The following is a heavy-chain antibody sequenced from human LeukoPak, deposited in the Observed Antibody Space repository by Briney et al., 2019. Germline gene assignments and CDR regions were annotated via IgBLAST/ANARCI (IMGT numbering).Heavy chain of an antibody. CDR3: AREGFDSSSVIYYYYMDV. V-gene: IGHV1-46*01. J-gene: IGHJ6*03. CDR1: GYTFTSYY. D-gene: IGHD6-13*01. CDR2: INPSGGST. Sequence: ASVKVSCKASGYTFTSYYMHWVRQAPGQGLEWMGIINPSGGSTSYAQKFQGRVTMTRDTSTSTVYVELSSLRSEDTAVYYCAREGFDSSSVIYYYYMDVWGKGTTVTVSS.